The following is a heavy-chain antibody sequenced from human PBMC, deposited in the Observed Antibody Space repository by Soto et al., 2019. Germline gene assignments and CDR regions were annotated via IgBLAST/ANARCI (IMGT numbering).Heavy chain of an antibody. CDR1: GFTFSNHG. CDR3: ARDLSYYSDDC. V-gene: IGHV3-33*01. J-gene: IGHJ4*02. CDR2: IWYDGSRK. D-gene: IGHD1-26*01. Sequence: QVQLAESGGGVVQPGGSLSLSCAASGFTFSNHGMHWVRQAPGKGLEWVAVIWYDGSRKHYADSVEGRFTISRDDSKSTLYLQMNSLRVEDTAVYYCARDLSYYSDDCWGQGTLVTVSS.